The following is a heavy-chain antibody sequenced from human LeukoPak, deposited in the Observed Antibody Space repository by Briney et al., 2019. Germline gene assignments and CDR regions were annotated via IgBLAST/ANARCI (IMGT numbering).Heavy chain of an antibody. CDR3: ARDRYCSSTSCYAPEYFQH. Sequence: ASVKVSCKASGYTFTSYGISWVRQAPGQGLEWMGWISAYNGNTNYAQKLQGRVTMTTDTSTSTAYMELRSLRSDDTAVYYWARDRYCSSTSCYAPEYFQHWGQGTLVTVSS. CDR1: GYTFTSYG. D-gene: IGHD2-2*01. V-gene: IGHV1-18*04. J-gene: IGHJ1*01. CDR2: ISAYNGNT.